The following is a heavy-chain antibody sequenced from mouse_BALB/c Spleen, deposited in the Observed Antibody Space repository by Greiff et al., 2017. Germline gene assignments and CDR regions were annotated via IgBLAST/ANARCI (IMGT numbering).Heavy chain of an antibody. CDR1: GYSITSDYA. Sequence: EVQLQESGPGLVKPSQSLSLTCTVTGYSITSDYAWNWIRQFPGNKLEWMGYISYSGSTSYNPSLKSRISITRDTSKNQFFLQLNSVTTEDTATYYCARGAITAMDYWGQGTSVTVSS. V-gene: IGHV3-2*02. J-gene: IGHJ4*01. CDR2: ISYSGST. D-gene: IGHD1-1*01. CDR3: ARGAITAMDY.